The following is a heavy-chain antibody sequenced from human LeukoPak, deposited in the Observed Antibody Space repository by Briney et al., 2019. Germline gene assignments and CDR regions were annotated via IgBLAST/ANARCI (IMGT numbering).Heavy chain of an antibody. CDR2: ISGSGGST. Sequence: GGSLRLSCVASGFTFSTYGMSWVRQAPGKGLEWVSAISGSGGSTYYADSVKGRFTISRDNSKNTLYLQMNSLRAEDTAVYYCAKDGGEYYDILTGYYPRLYYMDVWGKGTTVTVSS. D-gene: IGHD3-9*01. CDR1: GFTFSTYG. J-gene: IGHJ6*03. CDR3: AKDGGEYYDILTGYYPRLYYMDV. V-gene: IGHV3-23*01.